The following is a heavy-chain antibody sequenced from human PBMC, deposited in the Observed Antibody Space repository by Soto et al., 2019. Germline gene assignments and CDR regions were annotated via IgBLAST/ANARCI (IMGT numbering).Heavy chain of an antibody. Sequence: ASVKVSCKVSGYTLTELSMHWVRQAPGKGLEWMGGFDPEDGETIYAQKFQCRVTMTEDTSTDTAYMELSSLRSEDTAVYYCATGPVLLWFGEFSRFDYWGQGTLVTVSS. CDR2: FDPEDGET. D-gene: IGHD3-10*01. CDR1: GYTLTELS. V-gene: IGHV1-24*01. J-gene: IGHJ4*02. CDR3: ATGPVLLWFGEFSRFDY.